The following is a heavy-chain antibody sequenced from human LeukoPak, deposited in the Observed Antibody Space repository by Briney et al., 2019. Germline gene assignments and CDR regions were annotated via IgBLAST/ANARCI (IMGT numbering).Heavy chain of an antibody. CDR1: GGSISSYY. V-gene: IGHV4-59*01. Sequence: SETLSLTCTVSGGSISSYYWSWIRQPPGKGLEWIGYIYYSGSTNYNPSLKSRVTISVDTSKNQFSLKLSAVTAADTAVYYCAREGEGRIDYWGQGTLVTVSS. CDR3: AREGEGRIDY. J-gene: IGHJ4*02. D-gene: IGHD3-16*01. CDR2: IYYSGST.